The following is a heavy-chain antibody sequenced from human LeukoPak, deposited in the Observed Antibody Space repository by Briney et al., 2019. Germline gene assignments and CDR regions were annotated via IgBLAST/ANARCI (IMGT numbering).Heavy chain of an antibody. CDR2: IWYDGSNK. CDR3: AKSGDDYGDYY. J-gene: IGHJ4*02. D-gene: IGHD4-17*01. CDR1: GFTFSSYG. Sequence: PGRSLRLSCAASGFTFSSYGMHWVRQASGKGLEWVAVIWYDGSNKYYADSVKGRFTISRDNSKNTLYLQMNSLRAEDTAVYYCAKSGDDYGDYYWGQGTLVTVSS. V-gene: IGHV3-33*06.